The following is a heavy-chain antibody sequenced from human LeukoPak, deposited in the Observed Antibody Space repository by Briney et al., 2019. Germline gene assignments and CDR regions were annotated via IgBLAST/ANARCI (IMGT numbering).Heavy chain of an antibody. CDR2: ISAYNGNT. J-gene: IGHJ6*02. V-gene: IGHV1-18*01. CDR1: GYTFTSYG. Sequence: ASVKVSCKASGYTFTSYGISWVRQAPGQGLEWMGWISAYNGNTNYAQKLQGRVTMTTDTSTSTAYMELRSLRSDDTAVYYCAREGRDGYNSGYYYYYGMDIWGQGTTVTVSS. D-gene: IGHD5-24*01. CDR3: AREGRDGYNSGYYYYYGMDI.